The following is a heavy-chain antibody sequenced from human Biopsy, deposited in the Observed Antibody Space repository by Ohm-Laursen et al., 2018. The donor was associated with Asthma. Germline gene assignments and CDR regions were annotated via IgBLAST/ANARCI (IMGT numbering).Heavy chain of an antibody. V-gene: IGHV3-30*03. CDR2: ISYDGSNK. CDR1: GFTFSSYG. CDR3: ARDGPVGAPSDY. Sequence: SLRLSCAASGFTFSSYGMHWVRQAPGKGLEWVAVISYDGSNKYYADSVKGRFTISRDNSKNTLYLQMNSLRSDDTAVYYCARDGPVGAPSDYWGQGTLVTVSS. D-gene: IGHD1-26*01. J-gene: IGHJ4*02.